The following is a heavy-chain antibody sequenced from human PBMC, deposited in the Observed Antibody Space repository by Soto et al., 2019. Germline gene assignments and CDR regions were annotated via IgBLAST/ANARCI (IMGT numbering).Heavy chain of an antibody. CDR1: GYSFTSYW. J-gene: IGHJ4*02. CDR2: IYPGDSDT. V-gene: IGHV5-51*01. CDR3: ARQYLDPNHPPFDY. D-gene: IGHD3-9*01. Sequence: RVESLNISFKCSGYSFTSYWIGWVRQMPWKGLEWMGIIYPGDSDTRYSPSFQGQVTISADKSISTAYLQWSSLKASDTAMYYCARQYLDPNHPPFDYWGQGTLVTVSS.